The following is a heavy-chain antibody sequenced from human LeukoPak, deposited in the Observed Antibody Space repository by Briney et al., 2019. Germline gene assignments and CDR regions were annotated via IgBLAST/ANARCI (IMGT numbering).Heavy chain of an antibody. D-gene: IGHD3-10*01. Sequence: LSLTCAVYGGSFSGYYWSWIRQSPGKGLEWVSYISSSGSTKYYADSVKGRFTISRDNAKNSLYLQMNSLRAEDTAVYYCAREFRGVTRYFDYWGQGTLVTVSS. V-gene: IGHV3-11*04. CDR3: AREFRGVTRYFDY. J-gene: IGHJ4*02. CDR2: ISSSGSTK. CDR1: GGSFSGYY.